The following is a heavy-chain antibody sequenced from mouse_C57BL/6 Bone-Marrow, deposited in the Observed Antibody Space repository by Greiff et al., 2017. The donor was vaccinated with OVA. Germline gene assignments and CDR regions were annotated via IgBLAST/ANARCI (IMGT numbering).Heavy chain of an antibody. J-gene: IGHJ3*01. CDR3: ALYYYGASFAY. D-gene: IGHD1-1*01. CDR2: IDPSDSYT. V-gene: IGHV1-69*01. CDR1: GYTFTSYW. Sequence: QVQLQQPGAELVMPGASVKLSCKASGYTFTSYWMHWVKQRPGQGLEWIGEIDPSDSYTNYNQKFKGKSTLTVDKSSSTAYMQLSSLTSDDSAVSYCALYYYGASFAYWYQGTLVTVSA.